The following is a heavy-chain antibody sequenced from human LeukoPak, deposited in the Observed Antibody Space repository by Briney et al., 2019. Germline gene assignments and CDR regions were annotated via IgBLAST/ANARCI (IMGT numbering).Heavy chain of an antibody. CDR2: ISGYNGNT. CDR1: GYTFTSYS. D-gene: IGHD2-2*01. V-gene: IGHV1-18*01. CDR3: ARDSKDIVVVPAAKGGDY. Sequence: ASVKVSCKASGYTFTSYSISWVRQAPGQGLEWMGWISGYNGNTNYVQKLQGRVTMTTDTSTSTAYMELRSLRSDDTAVYYCARDSKDIVVVPAAKGGDYWGQGTLVTVSS. J-gene: IGHJ4*02.